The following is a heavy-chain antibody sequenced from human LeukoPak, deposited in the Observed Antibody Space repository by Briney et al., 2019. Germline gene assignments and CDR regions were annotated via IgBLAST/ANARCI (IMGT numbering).Heavy chain of an antibody. Sequence: SGPTLVNPTQTLTLTCTFSGFSLSTSGVGVGWIRQPPGKALEWLALIYWDDDKRYSPSLKSRLTITKDTSKNQVVLTMTNMDPVDTATYYCFGRLRNGSRSLFDYWGQGTLVTVSS. J-gene: IGHJ4*02. CDR3: FGRLRNGSRSLFDY. CDR1: GFSLSTSGVG. V-gene: IGHV2-5*02. D-gene: IGHD3-10*01. CDR2: IYWDDDK.